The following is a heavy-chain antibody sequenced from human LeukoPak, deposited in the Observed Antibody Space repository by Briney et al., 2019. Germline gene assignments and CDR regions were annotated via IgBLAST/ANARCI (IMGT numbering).Heavy chain of an antibody. Sequence: GGSLRLSCAASGFTFSSYWMSWVRQAQGKGLEWVANIKQDGSEKYYVDSVKGRFTISRDNAKNSLYLQMNSLRAEDTAVYYCARGIVATIDYFDYWGQGTLVTVSS. J-gene: IGHJ4*02. CDR2: IKQDGSEK. CDR3: ARGIVATIDYFDY. V-gene: IGHV3-7*03. CDR1: GFTFSSYW. D-gene: IGHD5-12*01.